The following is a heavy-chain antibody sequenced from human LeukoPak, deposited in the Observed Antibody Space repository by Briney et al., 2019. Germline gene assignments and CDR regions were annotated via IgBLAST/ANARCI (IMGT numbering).Heavy chain of an antibody. CDR2: IYPGDSDT. J-gene: IGHJ3*02. CDR3: ARQSLGPDDAFDI. D-gene: IGHD1-14*01. Sequence: GESLKISCKGSGYSFTSYWIGRVRQMPGKGLEWMGIIYPGDSDTRYSPSFQGQVTISADKSISTAYLQWSSLKASDTAMYYCARQSLGPDDAFDIWGQGTMVTVSS. V-gene: IGHV5-51*01. CDR1: GYSFTSYW.